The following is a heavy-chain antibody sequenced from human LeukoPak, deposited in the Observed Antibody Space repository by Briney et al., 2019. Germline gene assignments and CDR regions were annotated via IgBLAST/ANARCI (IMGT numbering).Heavy chain of an antibody. V-gene: IGHV3-7*01. D-gene: IGHD1-7*01. J-gene: IGHJ6*02. CDR3: AREIVWNYVGYYYYYYGMDV. CDR1: GFTFSSYW. Sequence: GGSLRLSCAASGFTFSSYWMSWVRQAPGKGLEWVANIKQDGSEKYYADSVKGRFTISRDNSKNTLYLQMNSLRAEDTAVYYCAREIVWNYVGYYYYYYGMDVWGQGTTVTVSS. CDR2: IKQDGSEK.